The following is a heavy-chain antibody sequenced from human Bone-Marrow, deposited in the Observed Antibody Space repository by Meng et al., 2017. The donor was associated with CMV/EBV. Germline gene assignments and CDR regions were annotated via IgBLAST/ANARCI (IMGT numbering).Heavy chain of an antibody. Sequence: GGSLRLSCVASGFSFSKHWMSWVRQAPGKGLEWVGRIKSKTDGGTTDYAAPVKGRFTISRDDSKNTLYLQMNSLKTEDTAVYYCTTRIAAAGDYYGMDVWGQGTTVTVSS. CDR3: TTRIAAAGDYYGMDV. CDR1: GFSFSKHW. J-gene: IGHJ6*02. V-gene: IGHV3-15*01. CDR2: IKSKTDGGTT. D-gene: IGHD6-13*01.